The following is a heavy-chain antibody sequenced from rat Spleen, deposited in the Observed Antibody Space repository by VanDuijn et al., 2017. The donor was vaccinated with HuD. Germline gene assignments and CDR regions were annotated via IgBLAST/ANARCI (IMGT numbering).Heavy chain of an antibody. D-gene: IGHD1-4*01. CDR3: SPLPGRNLAY. J-gene: IGHJ2*01. CDR2: FSYDGITT. Sequence: EVQLVESGGGLVQPGRSLKLSCAASRFTFNNYGLAWVRQAPTKGLEWVATFSYDGITTYYRDSVRGRFTISSDSARSTLYLQMDSLRSEDTATYYCSPLPGRNLAYWGQGVVVTVSS. CDR1: RFTFNNYG. V-gene: IGHV5-29*01.